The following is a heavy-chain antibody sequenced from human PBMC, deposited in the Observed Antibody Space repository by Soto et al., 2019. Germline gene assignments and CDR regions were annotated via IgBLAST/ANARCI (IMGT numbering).Heavy chain of an antibody. Sequence: QVQLVQSGAEVKKPGASVKVSCKASGDTFTDYYIHWVRQAPGQGLEWMGTVNPSGGHTTYAQHCLCRMTXTXXXSXXTLYMELTSLTSEDTAIYYCARGGHVVVVTAALDYWGQGTLVTVSS. D-gene: IGHD2-21*02. CDR1: GDTFTDYY. CDR3: ARGGHVVVVTAALDY. CDR2: VNPSGGHT. J-gene: IGHJ4*02. V-gene: IGHV1-46*01.